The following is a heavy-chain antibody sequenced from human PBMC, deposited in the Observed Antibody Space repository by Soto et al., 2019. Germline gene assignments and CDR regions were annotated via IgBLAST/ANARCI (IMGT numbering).Heavy chain of an antibody. Sequence: EVQLVESGGGLVQPGGSLRLSCVVSGFTFSSYQMNWVRQAPGKGLEWISYINSGGSPTYYADSVKGRFTISRANAKNSLYLEMNSLRVEDTAVYFCARDSWELESRASDYWGQGVLVTVSS. CDR2: INSGGSPT. CDR1: GFTFSSYQ. J-gene: IGHJ4*02. D-gene: IGHD1-26*01. V-gene: IGHV3-48*03. CDR3: ARDSWELESRASDY.